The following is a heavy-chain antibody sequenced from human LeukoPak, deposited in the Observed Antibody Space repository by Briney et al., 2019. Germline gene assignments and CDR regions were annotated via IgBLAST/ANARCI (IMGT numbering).Heavy chain of an antibody. CDR2: ISYDGSNK. Sequence: GGSLRLSCAASGFTFSSYGMHWVRQAPGKGLEWVAVISYDGSNKYYADSVKGRFTISRDNSKNTLYLQMSSLRAEDTAVYYCAKSSLTGYGMDVWGQGTTVTVSS. V-gene: IGHV3-30*18. D-gene: IGHD2-8*02. J-gene: IGHJ6*02. CDR1: GFTFSSYG. CDR3: AKSSLTGYGMDV.